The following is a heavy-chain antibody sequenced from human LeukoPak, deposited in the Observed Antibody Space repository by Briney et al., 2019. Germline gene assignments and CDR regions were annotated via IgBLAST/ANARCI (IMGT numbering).Heavy chain of an antibody. CDR2: IYASGST. Sequence: SETLSLTCTVSGGSISSYYWSWIRQPPGKGLEWIGYIYASGSTNYNPSLKSRVTISVDTSKNQFSLKLGSVTAADTAVYYCARQMSSSSLFDYWGQGTLVTVSS. J-gene: IGHJ4*02. CDR3: ARQMSSSSLFDY. V-gene: IGHV4-4*09. D-gene: IGHD6-6*01. CDR1: GGSISSYY.